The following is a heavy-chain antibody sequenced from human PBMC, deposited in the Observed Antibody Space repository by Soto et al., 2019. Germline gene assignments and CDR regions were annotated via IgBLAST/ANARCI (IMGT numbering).Heavy chain of an antibody. J-gene: IGHJ4*02. CDR3: ARGAGQEDY. CDR1: GYTFTSND. CDR2: MNPNSGNT. V-gene: IGHV1-8*01. Sequence: QVQLVQSGAEVKKPGASVKVSCKASGYTFTSNDINWVRQATGQGLEWMGWMNPNSGNTGFAPEFRGRLTMTRDTSIGTAYMELSSLRSEDTAVYYCARGAGQEDYWGQGTLVTVSS. D-gene: IGHD6-13*01.